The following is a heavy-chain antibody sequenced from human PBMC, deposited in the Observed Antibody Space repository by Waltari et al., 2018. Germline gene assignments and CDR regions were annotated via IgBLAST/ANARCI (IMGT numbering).Heavy chain of an antibody. J-gene: IGHJ4*02. CDR3: ARDHDYGGNPFDY. Sequence: QVQLQESGPGLVQPSETLSLTCTVSGGSITSHYWGWIRQPPGKGLEWIGYSYYSGSTNYNPSLKSRVTISVDTSKNQFSLRLSSVTAADTAVYYCARDHDYGGNPFDYWGQGTLVTVSS. CDR1: GGSITSHY. CDR2: SYYSGST. V-gene: IGHV4-59*11. D-gene: IGHD2-15*01.